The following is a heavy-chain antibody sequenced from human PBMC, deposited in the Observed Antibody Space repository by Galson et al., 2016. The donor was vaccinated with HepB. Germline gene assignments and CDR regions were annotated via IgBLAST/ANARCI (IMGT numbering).Heavy chain of an antibody. CDR3: AREGYCSGVGCRGRDWSDV. CDR2: INLDGIEK. D-gene: IGHD2-15*01. Sequence: SLRLSCAASGFTFSDYWMTWVRQAPGKGLECVANINLDGIEKNYVDFVRGRFTISRDNAKKSVSLQMNSLRVEDTALYYCAREGYCSGVGCRGRDWSDVWGQGTPVTVSS. V-gene: IGHV3-7*01. CDR1: GFTFSDYW. J-gene: IGHJ5*02.